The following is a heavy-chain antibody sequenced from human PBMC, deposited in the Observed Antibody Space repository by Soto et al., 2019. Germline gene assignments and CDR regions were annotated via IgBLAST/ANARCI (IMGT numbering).Heavy chain of an antibody. CDR2: ISYSGST. D-gene: IGHD4-17*01. CDR3: ARAYGLDAFDF. Sequence: SETLSLTCTVSGGSISSSYYYWGWIRQPPGRGLDWIGSISYSGSTYYNPSLKSRVTISVDTSKNQFSLKLSSMTAADTAVYYCARAYGLDAFDFWGQGTMVTVSS. V-gene: IGHV4-39*01. CDR1: GGSISSSYYY. J-gene: IGHJ3*01.